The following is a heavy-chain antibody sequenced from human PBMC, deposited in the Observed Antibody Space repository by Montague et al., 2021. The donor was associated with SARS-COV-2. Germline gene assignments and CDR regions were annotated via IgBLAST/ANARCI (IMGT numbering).Heavy chain of an antibody. D-gene: IGHD3-22*01. CDR1: GGSINDHY. CDR2: ISFNGKT. CDR3: ARRGDYDSVGYHWHLDL. V-gene: IGHV4-59*08. J-gene: IGHJ2*01. Sequence: SETLSLTCTVSGGSINDHYRSWIRQSPGKGLEWIGYISFNGKTNYDPSLKSRVTLSADASRNGFSLKLDSVTAADTAVYFCARRGDYDSVGYHWHLDLGGSGMLVTFSS.